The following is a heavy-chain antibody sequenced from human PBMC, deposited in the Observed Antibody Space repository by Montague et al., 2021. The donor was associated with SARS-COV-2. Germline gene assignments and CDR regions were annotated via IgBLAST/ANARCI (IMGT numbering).Heavy chain of an antibody. D-gene: IGHD3-3*01. V-gene: IGHV4-39*01. CDR1: GDSISSSSYY. J-gene: IGHJ6*03. CDR2: IYYSGST. CDR3: ARHSGDYTIFGVVINYMDV. Sequence: SETLSLTCTVSGDSISSSSYYWGWIRQPPGKGLEWIGSIYYSGSTYYNPSLKSRVTISVDTSKNQFSLKLSSVTAADTAVFYCARHSGDYTIFGVVINYMDVWGKGTPVTVSS.